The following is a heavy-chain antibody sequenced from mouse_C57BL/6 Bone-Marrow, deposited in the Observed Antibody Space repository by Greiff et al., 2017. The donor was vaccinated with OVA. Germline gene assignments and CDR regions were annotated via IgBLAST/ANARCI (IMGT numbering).Heavy chain of an antibody. V-gene: IGHV1-81*01. CDR1: GYTFTSSG. J-gene: IGHJ4*01. D-gene: IGHD2-13*01. Sequence: VQLQQSGAELARPGASVKLSCKASGYTFTSSGISWVKQRTGQGLEWIGEIYPRSGNTYYNEKFKGKATLTADKSSSTAYMELRSLTSEDSAVYVCARWGLPPMDYWGRGTAVTGSS. CDR2: IYPRSGNT. CDR3: ARWGLPPMDY.